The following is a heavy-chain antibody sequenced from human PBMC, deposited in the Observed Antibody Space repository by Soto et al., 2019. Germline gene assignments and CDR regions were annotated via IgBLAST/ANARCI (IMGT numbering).Heavy chain of an antibody. CDR1: GFTFSSYA. V-gene: IGHV3-30*18. CDR2: ISYDGSNK. Sequence: PGGSLRLSCAASGFTFSSYAMHWVRQAPGKGLEWVAVISYDGSNKYYADSVKGRFTISRDNSKNTLYLQMNSLRAEDTAVYYCAKLSFQTLAAGMDVWGQGTTVTVS. D-gene: IGHD3-16*01. CDR3: AKLSFQTLAAGMDV. J-gene: IGHJ6*02.